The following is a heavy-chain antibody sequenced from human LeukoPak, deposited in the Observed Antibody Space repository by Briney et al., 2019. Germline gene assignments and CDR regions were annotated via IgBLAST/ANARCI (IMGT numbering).Heavy chain of an antibody. D-gene: IGHD6-19*01. CDR3: VSTGLSSGWYAVDDY. CDR2: IYYSGST. CDR1: GGSVSSGSYY. V-gene: IGHV4-39*01. J-gene: IGHJ4*02. Sequence: PSETLSLTCTVSGGSVSSGSYYWSWIRQPPGKGLEWIGSIYYSGSTYYNPSLKSRVTISVDTSKNQFSLKLSSVTAADTAVYYCVSTGLSSGWYAVDDYWGQGTLVTVSS.